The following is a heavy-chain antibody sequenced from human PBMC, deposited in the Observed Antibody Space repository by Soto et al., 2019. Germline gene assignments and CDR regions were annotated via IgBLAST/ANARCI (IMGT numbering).Heavy chain of an antibody. Sequence: SETLSLTCTVSGDSINNYYWTWIRQPPGKGLEWIGRIYTSASINYNPSLKGRVTLSVDTSTNQVSLRLASVTAADTAIYYCARDREAGYNFYYGMDVWGQGTTVTV. CDR1: GDSINNYY. CDR3: ARDREAGYNFYYGMDV. CDR2: IYTSASI. J-gene: IGHJ6*02. D-gene: IGHD6-19*01. V-gene: IGHV4-4*07.